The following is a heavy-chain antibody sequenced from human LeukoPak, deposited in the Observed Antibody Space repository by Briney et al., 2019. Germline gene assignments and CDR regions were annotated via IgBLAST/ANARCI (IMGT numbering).Heavy chain of an antibody. CDR1: GSTFSSYS. J-gene: IGHJ3*01. CDR3: ARAIGARWELLGAFDF. V-gene: IGHV3-21*01. D-gene: IGHD1-26*01. CDR2: ISSSSSYK. Sequence: PGGSLRLSCAASGSTFSSYSMNWVRQAPGKGLEWVSSISSSSSYKYHADSVKGRFIISRDNARNSLTLQMNSLRAEDTAVYYCARAIGARWELLGAFDFWGQGTMVTVSS.